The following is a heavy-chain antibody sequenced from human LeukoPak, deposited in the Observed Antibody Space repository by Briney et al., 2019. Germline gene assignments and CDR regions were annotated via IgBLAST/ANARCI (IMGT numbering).Heavy chain of an antibody. CDR3: VRDDGDV. Sequence: PGGSLRLSCVFSGFTFSNYWMKWVRQAPGKGLEWVASINEDGSGKYSMDSVKDRVTISRGNAKNSLDLQINSLTVEGTAIYYCVRDDGDVWGKGTTVTVSS. J-gene: IGHJ6*04. CDR1: GFTFSNYW. V-gene: IGHV3-7*01. CDR2: INEDGSGK.